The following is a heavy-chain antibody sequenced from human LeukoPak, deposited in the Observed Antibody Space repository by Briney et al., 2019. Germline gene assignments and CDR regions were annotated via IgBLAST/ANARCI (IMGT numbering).Heavy chain of an antibody. D-gene: IGHD6-6*01. CDR1: GFTFSSYG. CDR2: IWYDGSNK. J-gene: IGHJ6*02. V-gene: IGHV3-33*01. Sequence: GGSLRLSCAASGFTFSSYGMHWVRQAPGKGLEWVAVIWYDGSNKYYADSVKGRFTISRDNSKNTLYLQMNSLRAEDTAVYYCARDHSVAALWSIGMDVWGQGTTVTVSS. CDR3: ARDHSVAALWSIGMDV.